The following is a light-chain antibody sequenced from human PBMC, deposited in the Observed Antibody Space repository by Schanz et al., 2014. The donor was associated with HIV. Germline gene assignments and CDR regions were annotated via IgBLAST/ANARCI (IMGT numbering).Light chain of an antibody. CDR1: SSDVGSYNL. CDR3: CSYTTTSTYV. J-gene: IGLJ1*01. CDR2: EGS. V-gene: IGLV2-14*02. Sequence: QSALTQPASVSGSPGQSITISCTGTSSDVGSYNLVSWYQQHPGKAPKLMIYEGSKRPSGVPDRFSGSKSGNTASLTVSGLQADDEADYYCCSYTTTSTYVFGAGTKLTVL.